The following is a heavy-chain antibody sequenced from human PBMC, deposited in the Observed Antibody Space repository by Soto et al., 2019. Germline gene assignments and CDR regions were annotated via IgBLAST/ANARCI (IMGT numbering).Heavy chain of an antibody. CDR2: IYYSGST. CDR1: GGSISSSSYY. J-gene: IGHJ6*03. CDR3: ARSTTVIYYYYYMDV. Sequence: SETLSLTCTVSGGSISSSSYYWGWIRQPPGKGLEWIGSIYYSGSTYYNPSLKSRVTISVDTSKNQFSLKLSSVTAADTAVYYCARSTTVIYYYYYMDVWGKGTTVTVSS. D-gene: IGHD4-4*01. V-gene: IGHV4-39*01.